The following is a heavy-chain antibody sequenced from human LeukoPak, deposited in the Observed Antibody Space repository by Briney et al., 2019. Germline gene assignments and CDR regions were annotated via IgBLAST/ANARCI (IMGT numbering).Heavy chain of an antibody. CDR2: INHSGST. J-gene: IGHJ4*02. CDR1: GGSFSGYY. CDR3: ARDRGSGGWLQLFGY. D-gene: IGHD5-24*01. Sequence: PSETLSLTCAVYGGSFSGYYWSWIRQPPGKGLEWIGEINHSGSTNYNPSLKSRVTISVDTSKNQFSLKLSSVTAADTAVYYCARDRGSGGWLQLFGYWGQGTLVTVSS. V-gene: IGHV4-34*01.